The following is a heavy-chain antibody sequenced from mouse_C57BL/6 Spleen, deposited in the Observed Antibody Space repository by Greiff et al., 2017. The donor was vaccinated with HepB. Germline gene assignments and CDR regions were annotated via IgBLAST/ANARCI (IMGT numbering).Heavy chain of an antibody. V-gene: IGHV5-4*03. CDR3: ARSYYGSSYRYFDV. Sequence: EVKVVESGGGLVKPGGSLKLSCAASGFTFSSYAMSWVRQTPEKRLEWVATISDGGSYTYYPDNVKGRFTISRDNAKNNLYLQMSHLKSEDTAMYYCARSYYGSSYRYFDVWGTGTTVTVSS. D-gene: IGHD1-1*01. CDR2: ISDGGSYT. J-gene: IGHJ1*03. CDR1: GFTFSSYA.